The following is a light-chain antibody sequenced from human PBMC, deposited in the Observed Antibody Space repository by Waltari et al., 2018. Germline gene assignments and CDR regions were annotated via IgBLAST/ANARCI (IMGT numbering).Light chain of an antibody. CDR1: QSVGRS. V-gene: IGKV3-20*01. Sequence: VLTQSPGALSLSPGERAPLSCRASQSVGRSLAWYQQKPGQAPRLLIYDTSSRATGTPGRFSGSGSGTDFSLAISSLEPEDFAVYFCQHYVNLPVTFGQGTKVEI. CDR3: QHYVNLPVT. CDR2: DTS. J-gene: IGKJ1*01.